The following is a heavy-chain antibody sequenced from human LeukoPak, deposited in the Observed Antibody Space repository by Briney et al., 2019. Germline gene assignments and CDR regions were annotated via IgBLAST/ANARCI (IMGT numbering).Heavy chain of an antibody. J-gene: IGHJ3*01. CDR1: GFTFSSYA. CDR3: AKVRDTRDWYKDAFDV. V-gene: IGHV3-23*01. Sequence: GGSLRLSCAASGFTFSSYAMSWVRQAPGKGLEWVSAITGTGGSTYYLASVKGRFTVSRDTSRNTLYLQMSSLRAEDSAMYYCAKVRDTRDWYKDAFDVWGQGTRVTVSS. D-gene: IGHD6-19*01. CDR2: ITGTGGST.